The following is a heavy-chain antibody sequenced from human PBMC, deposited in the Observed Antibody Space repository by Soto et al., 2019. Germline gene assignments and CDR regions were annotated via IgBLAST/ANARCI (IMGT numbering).Heavy chain of an antibody. CDR1: GYTFTSYG. Sequence: ASVKVSCKASGYTFTSYGISWVRQAPGQGLEWMGWISAYNGNTNYAQKLQGRVTMTTDTSTSTAYMELRSLRSDDTAVYYCARDQSRGSCYSCFAYWGQGTLVTVSS. D-gene: IGHD2-15*01. V-gene: IGHV1-18*01. CDR2: ISAYNGNT. CDR3: ARDQSRGSCYSCFAY. J-gene: IGHJ4*02.